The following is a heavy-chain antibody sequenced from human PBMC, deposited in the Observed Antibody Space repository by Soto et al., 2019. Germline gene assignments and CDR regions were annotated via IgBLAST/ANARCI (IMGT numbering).Heavy chain of an antibody. CDR1: GYSFTSYW. Sequence: PGESLKISCKGSGYSFTSYWISWVRQMPGKGLEWMGRIDPSDSYTNYSPSFQGHVTISADKSISTAYLQWSSLKASDTAMYYCASSAPYCSSTSCYERIAVAGTDYYGMDVWGQGTTVTVSS. CDR2: IDPSDSYT. J-gene: IGHJ6*02. CDR3: ASSAPYCSSTSCYERIAVAGTDYYGMDV. D-gene: IGHD2-2*01. V-gene: IGHV5-10-1*01.